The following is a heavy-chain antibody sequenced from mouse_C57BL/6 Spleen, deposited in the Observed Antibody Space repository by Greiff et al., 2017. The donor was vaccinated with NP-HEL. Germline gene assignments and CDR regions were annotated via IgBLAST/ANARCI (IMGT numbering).Heavy chain of an antibody. CDR2: IYPGDGDT. CDR3: ARSEGRVYYAMDY. J-gene: IGHJ4*01. CDR1: GYAFSSYW. D-gene: IGHD3-3*01. Sequence: QVQLKESGAELVKPGASVKISCKASGYAFSSYWMNWVKQRPGKGLEWIGQIYPGDGDTNYNGKFKGKATLTADKSSSTAYMQLSSLTSEDSAVYFCARSEGRVYYAMDYWGQGTSVTVPS. V-gene: IGHV1-80*01.